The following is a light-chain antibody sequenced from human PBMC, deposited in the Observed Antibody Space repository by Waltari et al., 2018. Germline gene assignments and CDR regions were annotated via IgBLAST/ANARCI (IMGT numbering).Light chain of an antibody. J-gene: IGKJ3*01. CDR1: QSVSSN. V-gene: IGKV3-15*01. CDR2: GAS. CDR3: QQYNNWPPSFT. Sequence: EIVMTQSPATLSVSPGDRATIHCRASQSVSSNLAWYQQKPGQAPRLLIYGASTRATGIPARFSGSGSGTEFTLTISSLQSEDFAVYYCQQYNNWPPSFTFGPGTKVDIK.